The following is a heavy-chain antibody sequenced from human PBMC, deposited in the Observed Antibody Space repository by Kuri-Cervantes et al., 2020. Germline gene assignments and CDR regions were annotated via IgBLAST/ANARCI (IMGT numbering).Heavy chain of an antibody. CDR3: ARGSYYGSGILGYYYYYMDV. CDR2: IYYSGST. V-gene: IGHV4-39*01. D-gene: IGHD3-10*01. J-gene: IGHJ6*03. CDR1: GGSISSSDYY. Sequence: GSLRLSCTVSGGSISSSDYYWGWIRQPPGKGLEWIGNIYYSGSTYYNPSLKSRVTISVDTSKNQFSLTVNSVTAADTAVYYCARGSYYGSGILGYYYYYMDVWGKGTTVTVSS.